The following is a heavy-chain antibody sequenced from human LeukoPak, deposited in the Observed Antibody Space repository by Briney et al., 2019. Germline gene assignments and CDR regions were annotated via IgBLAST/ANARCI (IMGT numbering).Heavy chain of an antibody. CDR2: ISGSGGST. J-gene: IGHJ6*03. CDR3: AKNGDRGAYCTGGTCYPYFYYYMDV. CDR1: GFTFSTYA. D-gene: IGHD2-15*01. V-gene: IGHV3-23*01. Sequence: QTGGSLRLSCAASGFTFSTYAMSWVRQAPGKGLEWVSAISGSGGSTYYADSVKGRFTISRDNSKNTLYLRMNSLRAEDTAIYYCAKNGDRGAYCTGGTCYPYFYYYMDVWGKGTTVTI.